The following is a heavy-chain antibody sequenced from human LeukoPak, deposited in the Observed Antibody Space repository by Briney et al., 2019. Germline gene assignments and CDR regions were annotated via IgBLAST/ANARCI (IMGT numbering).Heavy chain of an antibody. Sequence: GGSLRLSCAASGFTVSSYSMNWVRQAPGKGLEWVSYISSSSSTIYYADSVKGRFTISRDNAKNSLYLQMNSLRDEDTAVYYCARVPYGSGTYTDYWGQGTLVTVSS. CDR3: ARVPYGSGTYTDY. CDR2: ISSSSSTI. CDR1: GFTVSSYS. V-gene: IGHV3-48*02. J-gene: IGHJ4*02. D-gene: IGHD3-10*01.